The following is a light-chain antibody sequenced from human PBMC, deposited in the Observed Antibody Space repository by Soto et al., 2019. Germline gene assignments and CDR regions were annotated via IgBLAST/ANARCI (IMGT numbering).Light chain of an antibody. CDR1: ERVSRY. CDR2: DAS. J-gene: IGKJ4*01. Sequence: EIVLTQSPATLSLSPGNRATLSCRASERVSRYLACYQQKPCQAPRLLIYDASSRAAGIPARFSGSGSGTDFTLTITSLEPEDFAVYYCQQRSDWPSTFGGGTKVEIK. V-gene: IGKV3-11*01. CDR3: QQRSDWPST.